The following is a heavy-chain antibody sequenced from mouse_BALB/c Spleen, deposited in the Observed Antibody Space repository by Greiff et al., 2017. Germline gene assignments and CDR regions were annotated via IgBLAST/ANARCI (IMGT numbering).Heavy chain of an antibody. D-gene: IGHD4-1*01. V-gene: IGHV1S135*01. CDR3: ANWDGGY. CDR2: IDPFNGGT. Sequence: EVQLVESGPELMKPGASVKISCKASGYSFTSYYMHWVKQSHGKSLEWIGYIDPFNGGTSYNQKFKGKATLTVDKSSSTAYMHLSSLTSEDSAVYYCANWDGGYWGQGTTLTVSS. J-gene: IGHJ2*01. CDR1: GYSFTSYY.